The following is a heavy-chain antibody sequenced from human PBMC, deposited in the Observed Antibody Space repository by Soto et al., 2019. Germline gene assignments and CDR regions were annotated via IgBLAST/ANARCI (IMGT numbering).Heavy chain of an antibody. V-gene: IGHV4-61*08. CDR2: IYYSGST. CDR1: GDSISSGDYY. CDR3: ARDPAPASGPGRVVPNPYYLDY. J-gene: IGHJ4*02. Sequence: SETLSLTCTVSGDSISSGDYYWSWIRQPPGKGLEWIGYIYYSGSTNYNPSLKSRVTISVDTSKNQFSLKLSSVTAADTAVYYCARDPAPASGPGRVVPNPYYLDYWGQGTLVTVSS. D-gene: IGHD6-13*01.